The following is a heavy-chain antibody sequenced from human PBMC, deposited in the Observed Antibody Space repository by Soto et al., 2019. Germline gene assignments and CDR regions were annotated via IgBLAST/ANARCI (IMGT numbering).Heavy chain of an antibody. CDR3: ARDGEVSGTGTFDI. Sequence: PSGPLGLTCAVSGGSISSYYWSWIRQPPGKGLEWIGYIYYSGSTNYNPSLKSRVTISVDTSKNQFSLKLSSVTAADTAVYYCARDGEVSGTGTFDIWGQGTMVTVSS. V-gene: IGHV4-59*01. J-gene: IGHJ3*02. CDR1: GGSISSYY. D-gene: IGHD6-19*01. CDR2: IYYSGST.